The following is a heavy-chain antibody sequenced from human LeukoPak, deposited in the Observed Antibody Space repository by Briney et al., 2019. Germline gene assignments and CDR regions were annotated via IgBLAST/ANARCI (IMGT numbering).Heavy chain of an antibody. CDR3: ARSRSRAARHAGY. CDR1: GGSISSSSYY. CDR2: INHSGST. J-gene: IGHJ4*02. V-gene: IGHV4-39*07. Sequence: SETLSLTCTVSGGSISSSSYYWGWIRQPPGKGLEWIGKINHSGSTNYNPSLKSQVTISVDTSKNQFSLKLSSVTAADTAVYYCARSRSRAARHAGYWGQGTLVTVSS. D-gene: IGHD6-6*01.